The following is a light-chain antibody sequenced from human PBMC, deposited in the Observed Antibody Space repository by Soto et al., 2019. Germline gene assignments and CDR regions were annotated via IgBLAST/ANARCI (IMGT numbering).Light chain of an antibody. CDR2: AAS. CDR3: QQTYITPFT. V-gene: IGKV1-39*01. Sequence: DIQMTQSPSSLSASVGDRVTITCRASQSITDYLNWYQQKPGKAPKLLIYAASSLQSGVPSRFSASGSGTDFTLTISRLQPEDFATYFCQQTYITPFTFGPGTRLEIK. J-gene: IGKJ5*01. CDR1: QSITDY.